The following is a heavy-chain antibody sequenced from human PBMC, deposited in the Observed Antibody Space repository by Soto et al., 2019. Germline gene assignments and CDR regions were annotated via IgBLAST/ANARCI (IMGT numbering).Heavy chain of an antibody. CDR1: GYTFTSYG. Sequence: ASVKVSCKASGYTFTSYGISWVRQAPGQGLEWMGWISAYNGNTNYAQKLQGRVTMTTDTSTSTAYMELRSLRSDDTAVYYCARDSYDFWSGFLEINPNYYYGMDVWGQGTTVTVSS. CDR2: ISAYNGNT. V-gene: IGHV1-18*01. J-gene: IGHJ6*02. D-gene: IGHD3-3*01. CDR3: ARDSYDFWSGFLEINPNYYYGMDV.